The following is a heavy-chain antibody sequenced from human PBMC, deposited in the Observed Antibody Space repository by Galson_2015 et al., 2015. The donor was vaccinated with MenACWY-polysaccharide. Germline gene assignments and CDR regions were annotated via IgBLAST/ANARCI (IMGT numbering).Heavy chain of an antibody. CDR2: INPSAGTI. D-gene: IGHD2-21*02. CDR1: GYTFSSYN. V-gene: IGHV1-46*01. CDR3: ARSYCAGDCPKRDFDS. Sequence: SVKVSCKASGYTFSSYNMSWVRQAPGQGLEWMGIINPSAGTITYAQNFQGRVTMTRDKSTSTVYVELSSLRSDDTAVYYCARSYCAGDCPKRDFDSWGQGTLVTVSS. J-gene: IGHJ5*01.